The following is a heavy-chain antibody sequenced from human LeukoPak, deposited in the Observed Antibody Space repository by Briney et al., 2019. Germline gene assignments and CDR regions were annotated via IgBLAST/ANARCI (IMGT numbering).Heavy chain of an antibody. D-gene: IGHD2-2*01. CDR3: ARTQEIVVVPAAPYFDY. Sequence: SETLSLTCTVSGGSISSGGNYWSWIRQHPGKGLEWIGYIYYSGSTYYNPSLKSRVTISLDTSKNQFSLKLTSVTAADTAVYYCARTQEIVVVPAAPYFDYWGQGTLVTVSS. CDR2: IYYSGST. V-gene: IGHV4-31*03. J-gene: IGHJ4*02. CDR1: GGSISSGGNY.